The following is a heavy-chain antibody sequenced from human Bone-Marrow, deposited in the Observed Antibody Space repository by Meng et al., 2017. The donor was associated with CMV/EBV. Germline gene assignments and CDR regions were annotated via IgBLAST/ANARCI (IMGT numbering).Heavy chain of an antibody. V-gene: IGHV4-59*01. D-gene: IGHD4-11*01. CDR1: GGSFSGYY. J-gene: IGHJ4*02. CDR2: IYYSGST. Sequence: GSLRLSCAVYGGSFSGYYWSWIRQPPGKGLEWIGYIYYSGSTNYNPSLKSRVTISVDTSKNQFSLKLSSVTAADTAVYYCARDSLRLQLDYWGQGTLVTVSS. CDR3: ARDSLRLQLDY.